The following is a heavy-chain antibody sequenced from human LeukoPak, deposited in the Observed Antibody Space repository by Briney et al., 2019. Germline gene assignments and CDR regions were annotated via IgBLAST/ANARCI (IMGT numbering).Heavy chain of an antibody. V-gene: IGHV4-59*08. Sequence: SETLSLTCTVSGGSISSYYWSWIRQPPGKGLEWIGYIYYSGSTNYNPSLKSRVTISVDTSKNQFSLKPSSVTAADTAVYYCAGTDYYDSSGYYIIFDYWGQGTLVTVSS. CDR2: IYYSGST. D-gene: IGHD3-22*01. CDR3: AGTDYYDSSGYYIIFDY. CDR1: GGSISSYY. J-gene: IGHJ4*02.